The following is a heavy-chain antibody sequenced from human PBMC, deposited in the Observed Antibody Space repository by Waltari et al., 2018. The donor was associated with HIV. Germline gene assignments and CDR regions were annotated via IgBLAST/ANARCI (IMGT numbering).Heavy chain of an antibody. CDR1: GFTFDDYA. CDR2: ISWNSGSI. CDR3: AKFNDSNGYNFHY. D-gene: IGHD3-22*01. J-gene: IGHJ4*02. V-gene: IGHV3-9*01. Sequence: VQLVKSGGGLVQPGRSLRLSCAASGFTFDDYAMHWVRQAPGKGLEWVSGISWNSGSIGFADSVKGRFTISRDNAKNSLYLQMNSLRAEDTALYYCAKFNDSNGYNFHYWGQGTLVTVSS.